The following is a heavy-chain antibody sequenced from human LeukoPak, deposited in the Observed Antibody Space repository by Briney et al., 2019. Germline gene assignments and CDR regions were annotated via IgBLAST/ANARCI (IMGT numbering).Heavy chain of an antibody. Sequence: SVKVSCKASGFTFSSSAMQWVRQARGQRLEWIGWIVVGSGNTYYAQKFQERVTITRDMSTSTAYMELSSLRAEDTAVYYCARGFELITFGGAIGKLNWFDSWGQGTLVTVSS. J-gene: IGHJ5*01. CDR3: ARGFELITFGGAIGKLNWFDS. V-gene: IGHV1-58*02. D-gene: IGHD3-16*01. CDR2: IVVGSGNT. CDR1: GFTFSSSA.